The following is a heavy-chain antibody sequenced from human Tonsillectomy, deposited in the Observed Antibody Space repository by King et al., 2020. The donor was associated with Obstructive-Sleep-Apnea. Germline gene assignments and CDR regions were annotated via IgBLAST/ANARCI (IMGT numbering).Heavy chain of an antibody. CDR3: AATDYYDSSGYYPYYFDY. V-gene: IGHV1-69*01. D-gene: IGHD3-22*01. CDR1: GGTFSSYA. J-gene: IGHJ4*02. CDR2: IIPIFGTA. Sequence: QLVQSGAEVKKPGSSVKVSCKASGGTFSSYAISWVRQAPGQGLEWMGGIIPIFGTANYAQKFQGRVPITADESTSTAYMELSSLRSEDTAVYYCAATDYYDSSGYYPYYFDYWGQGTLVTVSS.